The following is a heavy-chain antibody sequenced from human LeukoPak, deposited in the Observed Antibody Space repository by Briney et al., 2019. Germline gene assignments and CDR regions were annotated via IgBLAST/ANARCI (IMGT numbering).Heavy chain of an antibody. D-gene: IGHD4-11*01. Sequence: GGSLRLSCAASGFIFSDYSMNWVRQAPGKGLEWVSYISSRSSTIYYADSVRGRFTSSRDNAKNSLYLQMNSLRAEDTAVYYCGRDDYSNYPDYWGQGTLVTVSS. V-gene: IGHV3-48*04. CDR1: GFIFSDYS. CDR2: ISSRSSTI. CDR3: GRDDYSNYPDY. J-gene: IGHJ4*02.